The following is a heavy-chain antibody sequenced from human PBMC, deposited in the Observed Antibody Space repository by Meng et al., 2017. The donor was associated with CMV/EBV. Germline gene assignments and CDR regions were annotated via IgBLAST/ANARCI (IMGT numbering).Heavy chain of an antibody. CDR3: VRAGKDWVGRTVYYDY. CDR1: GFTFSSYW. CDR2: INSDGSST. Sequence: GESLKISCAASGFTFSSYWMHWVRQAPGKGLVWVSRINSDGSSTSYADSVKGRFTISRDNAKNTLYLQMNSLRAEDTAVYYCVRAGKDWVGRTVYYDYWGQGTLVTVSS. J-gene: IGHJ4*02. D-gene: IGHD2-15*01. V-gene: IGHV3-74*01.